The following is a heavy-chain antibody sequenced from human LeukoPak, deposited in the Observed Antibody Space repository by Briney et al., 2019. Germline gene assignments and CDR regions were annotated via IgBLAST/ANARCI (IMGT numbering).Heavy chain of an antibody. CDR2: ISSSSSYT. Sequence: GGSLRLSCAASGFTFSDYYMSWIRQAPGKGLEWVSYISSSSSYTNYADSVKGRFTISRDNAKNSLYLQMNSLRAEDTAVCYCARDHPTDTAMVGGDYWGQGTLVTVSS. CDR3: ARDHPTDTAMVGGDY. D-gene: IGHD5-18*01. CDR1: GFTFSDYY. J-gene: IGHJ4*02. V-gene: IGHV3-11*06.